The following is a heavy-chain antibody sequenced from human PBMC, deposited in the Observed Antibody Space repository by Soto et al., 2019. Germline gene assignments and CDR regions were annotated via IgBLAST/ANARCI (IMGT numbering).Heavy chain of an antibody. D-gene: IGHD3-10*01. CDR2: IYYSGST. Sequence: SETLSLTCTVSGGSISSGGYYWSWIRQHPGKGLEWIGYIYYSGSTYYNPSLKSRVTISVDTSKNQFSLKLSSVTAADTAVYYCARSEYGSGTPWGQGTLVTVSS. CDR3: ARSEYGSGTP. CDR1: GGSISSGGYY. V-gene: IGHV4-31*03. J-gene: IGHJ5*02.